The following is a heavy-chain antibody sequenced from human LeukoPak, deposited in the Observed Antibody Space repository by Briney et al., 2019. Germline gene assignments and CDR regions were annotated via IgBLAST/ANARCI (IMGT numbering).Heavy chain of an antibody. D-gene: IGHD3-3*01. CDR1: GYTFTSYD. V-gene: IGHV1-8*01. CDR3: ARGRTSQKYYDFWSGYYSTFDY. J-gene: IGHJ4*02. Sequence: GASVKVSCKASGYTFTSYDINWVRQATGQGLEWMGWMNPNSGNTGYAQKFQGRVTMTRNTSISTAYMELSSLRCEDTAVYYCARGRTSQKYYDFWSGYYSTFDYWGQGTLVTVSS. CDR2: MNPNSGNT.